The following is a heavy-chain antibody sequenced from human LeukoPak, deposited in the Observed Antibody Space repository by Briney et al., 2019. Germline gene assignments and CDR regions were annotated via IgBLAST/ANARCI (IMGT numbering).Heavy chain of an antibody. J-gene: IGHJ3*02. V-gene: IGHV4-34*01. CDR3: AREFRYDILTGYYSAAFDI. D-gene: IGHD3-9*01. Sequence: RSETLSLTCAVYGGSFSGYYWSWIRQPPGKGLEWIGEINHSGSTNYNPSLKSRVTISVDTSKNQFSLKLSSVTAADTAVYYCAREFRYDILTGYYSAAFDIWGQGTMVTVSS. CDR2: INHSGST. CDR1: GGSFSGYY.